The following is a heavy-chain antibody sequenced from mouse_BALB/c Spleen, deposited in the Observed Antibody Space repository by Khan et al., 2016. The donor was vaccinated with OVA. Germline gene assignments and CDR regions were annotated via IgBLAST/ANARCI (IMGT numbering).Heavy chain of an antibody. CDR2: IWSDGTT. D-gene: IGHD2-10*01. J-gene: IGHJ4*01. Sequence: QVQLKQSGPGLVAPSQSLSITCTISGFSLTNYGVHSVRQPPGKGLEWLVVIWSDGTTTYNSALKSRLSISKDNSKSQVFLKMNSLQTDDTAMYYCARQPYYHYYIMDYWGQGTSVTVSS. CDR3: ARQPYYHYYIMDY. V-gene: IGHV2-6-1*01. CDR1: GFSLTNYG.